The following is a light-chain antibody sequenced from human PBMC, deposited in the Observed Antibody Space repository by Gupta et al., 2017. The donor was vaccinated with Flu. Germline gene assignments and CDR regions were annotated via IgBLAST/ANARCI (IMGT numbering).Light chain of an antibody. CDR1: SSDVGRFDY. V-gene: IGLV2-11*01. CDR3: CSDAGTYTFV. J-gene: IGLJ1*01. CDR2: DVV. Sequence: VTISCTGTSSDVGRFDYVSWDQKNPGKAHQLMIYDVVKRPAGVPDRFSGSKSGNTASLTISGLKAEEEADYYCCSDAGTYTFVFGTGTKVTVL.